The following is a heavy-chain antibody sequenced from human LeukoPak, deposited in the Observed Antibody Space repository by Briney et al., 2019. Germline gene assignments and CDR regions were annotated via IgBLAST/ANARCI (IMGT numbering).Heavy chain of an antibody. CDR1: GFTFSDYY. J-gene: IGHJ4*02. Sequence: PGGSLGLSCAASGFTFSDYYMSWIRQAPGKGLEWVSYISSSGSTIYYADSVKGRFTISRDNAKNSLYLQMNSLRAEDTAVYYCASVRGYSYPALDYWGQGTLVTVSS. CDR2: ISSSGSTI. D-gene: IGHD5-18*01. V-gene: IGHV3-11*04. CDR3: ASVRGYSYPALDY.